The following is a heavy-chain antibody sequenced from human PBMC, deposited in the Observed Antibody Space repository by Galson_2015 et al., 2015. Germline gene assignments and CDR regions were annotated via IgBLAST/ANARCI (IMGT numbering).Heavy chain of an antibody. V-gene: IGHV3-53*01. Sequence: SLRLSCAASGFTASSNYMAWFRQAPGKGLEWVSVLSKTDTAYYVDSVRGRFTISRDNSKNTVYLQMDYLTVDDTAVYCCARGRGFIFDFWGQGTLVTVSS. CDR2: LSKTDTA. J-gene: IGHJ4*02. CDR1: GFTASSNY. D-gene: IGHD3-10*01. CDR3: ARGRGFIFDF.